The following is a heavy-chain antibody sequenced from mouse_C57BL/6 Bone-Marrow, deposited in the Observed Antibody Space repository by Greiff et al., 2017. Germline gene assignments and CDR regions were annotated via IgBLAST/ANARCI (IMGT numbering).Heavy chain of an antibody. CDR1: GYTFTSYW. CDR3: ARANYDYDLYYFDY. J-gene: IGHJ2*01. Sequence: QVQLQQPGAELVRPGTSVKLSCKASGYTFTSYWMHWVKQRPGQGLEWIGVIDPSDSYTNYNQKFKGKATLTVDTSSSTAYMQHSSLTSEDSAVYYCARANYDYDLYYFDYWGQGTTLTVSS. D-gene: IGHD2-4*01. CDR2: IDPSDSYT. V-gene: IGHV1-59*01.